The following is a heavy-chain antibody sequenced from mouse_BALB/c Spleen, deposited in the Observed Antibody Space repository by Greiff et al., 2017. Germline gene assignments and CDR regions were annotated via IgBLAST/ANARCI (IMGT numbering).Heavy chain of an antibody. D-gene: IGHD2-1*01. CDR2: ISSGGSYT. Sequence: EVMLVESGGDLVKPGGSLKLSCAASGFTFSSYGMSWVRQTPDKRLEWVATISSGGSYTYYPDSVKGRFTISRDNAKNTLYLQMSSLKSEDTAVYYCARAGDGNYEGFAYWGRGTLVTVSA. CDR3: ARAGDGNYEGFAY. V-gene: IGHV5-6*01. J-gene: IGHJ3*01. CDR1: GFTFSSYG.